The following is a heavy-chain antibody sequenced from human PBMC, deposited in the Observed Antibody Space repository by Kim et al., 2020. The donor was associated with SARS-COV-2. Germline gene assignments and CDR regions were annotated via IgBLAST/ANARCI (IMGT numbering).Heavy chain of an antibody. CDR2: ISYDGSNK. CDR1: GFSFSSYG. J-gene: IGHJ6*02. CDR3: AKATGFCSSTSCREYFYYYGMDV. Sequence: GGSLRLSCAASGFSFSSYGMHWVRQAPGKGLEWVAVISYDGSNKYYADSVKGRFTISRDNSKNTLYLQMNSLRAEDTAVYYCAKATGFCSSTSCREYFYYYGMDVWGQGTTVTVSS. D-gene: IGHD2-2*01. V-gene: IGHV3-30*18.